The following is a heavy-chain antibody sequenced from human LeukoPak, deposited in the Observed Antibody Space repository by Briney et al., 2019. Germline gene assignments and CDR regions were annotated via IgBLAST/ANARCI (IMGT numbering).Heavy chain of an antibody. V-gene: IGHV1-69*05. CDR2: IIPIFGTA. Sequence: SVKVSCKASGGTFSSYAISWVRQAPGQGLEWMGRIIPIFGTANYAQKFQGRVTITTDESTSTAYMELSSLRSEDTAVYYCARAKSTYYYDSSGYLGFFGWGQGTLVTVSS. D-gene: IGHD3-22*01. CDR1: GGTFSSYA. J-gene: IGHJ4*02. CDR3: ARAKSTYYYDSSGYLGFFG.